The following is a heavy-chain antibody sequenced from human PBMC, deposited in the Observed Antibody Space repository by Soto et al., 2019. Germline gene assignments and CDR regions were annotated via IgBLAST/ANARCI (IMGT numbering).Heavy chain of an antibody. CDR3: AKYSCPGTYFDY. D-gene: IGHD3-10*02. V-gene: IGHV3-23*01. Sequence: EVQLLESGGGLVQPGGPLRLSCAASGLTFSSYAMGWVRQAPGKGLEWVSTITGSGGTTLYADSVKGRFAISRDNSKNRLYLQMDSLRAEDTAVYYCAKYSCPGTYFDYWGQGTLVTVSS. CDR2: ITGSGGTT. CDR1: GLTFSSYA. J-gene: IGHJ4*02.